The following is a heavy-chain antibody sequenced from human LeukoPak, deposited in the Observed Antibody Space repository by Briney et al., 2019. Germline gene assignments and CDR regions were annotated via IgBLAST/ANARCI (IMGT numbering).Heavy chain of an antibody. J-gene: IGHJ5*02. V-gene: IGHV4-59*08. Sequence: SETLSLTCAVYGGSFSGYYWSWIRQPPGKGLEWIGYIYYTGSTKYNPSLKSRVTISVDTSMNQFSLNLSSVTAADTAVYYCARHLILADYYNWFDPWGQGTLVTVSS. CDR1: GGSFSGYY. CDR3: ARHLILADYYNWFDP. D-gene: IGHD3-9*01. CDR2: IYYTGST.